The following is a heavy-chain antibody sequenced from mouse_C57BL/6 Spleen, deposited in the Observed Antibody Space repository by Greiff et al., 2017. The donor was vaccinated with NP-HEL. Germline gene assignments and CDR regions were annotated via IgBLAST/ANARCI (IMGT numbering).Heavy chain of an antibody. Sequence: EVQLQQSGPELVKPGASVKISCKASGYTFTDYYMNWVKQSHGKSLEWIGDINPNNGGTSYNQKFKGKATLTVDKSYSTAYMELRSITSEDSAVYCCARGYDSSTLFAYWGQGTLVTVSA. V-gene: IGHV1-26*01. CDR3: ARGYDSSTLFAY. J-gene: IGHJ3*01. CDR2: INPNNGGT. CDR1: GYTFTDYY. D-gene: IGHD1-1*01.